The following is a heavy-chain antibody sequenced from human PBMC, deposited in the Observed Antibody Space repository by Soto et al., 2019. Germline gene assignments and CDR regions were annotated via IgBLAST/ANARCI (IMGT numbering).Heavy chain of an antibody. CDR1: GGSFSGYY. V-gene: IGHV4-34*01. J-gene: IGHJ4*02. CDR2: INHSGST. D-gene: IGHD6-13*01. CDR3: ARGNLEQQLVRPIYY. Sequence: ASETLSLTCAVYGGSFSGYYWSWIRQPPGKGLEWIGEINHSGSTNYNPSLKSRVTISVDTSKNQFSLKLSSVTAADTAVYYCARGNLEQQLVRPIYYWGQGTLVTVSS.